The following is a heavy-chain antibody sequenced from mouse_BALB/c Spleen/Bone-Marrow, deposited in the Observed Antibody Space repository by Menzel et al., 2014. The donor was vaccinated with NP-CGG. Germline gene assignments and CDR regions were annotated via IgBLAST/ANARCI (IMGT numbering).Heavy chain of an antibody. CDR2: IDPANGNT. V-gene: IGHV14-3*02. Sequence: EVQLQESGAELVKPGASVKLSCTASGFNIKDTYMHWVKQRPEQGLEWIGRIDPANGNTKYDPKFQGKATITADTSSNTAYLQLSSLTSEDTAVYYCARWLLPYGLDYWGQETSVTVSS. CDR1: GFNIKDTY. J-gene: IGHJ4*01. D-gene: IGHD2-3*01. CDR3: ARWLLPYGLDY.